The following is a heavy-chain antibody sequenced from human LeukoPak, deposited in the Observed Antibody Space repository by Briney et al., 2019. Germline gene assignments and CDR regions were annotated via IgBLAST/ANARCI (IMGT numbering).Heavy chain of an antibody. CDR2: VFHTGST. Sequence: AETLSLTCTVSGYSISSAYYWGWIRQPPGKGLEWIGSVFHTGSTYHNPSLTSRVTLSIDTSKNQFSLKLSSVTAADTAMYYCARLPRWLRLKEVDYWGQGTLVTVSS. J-gene: IGHJ4*02. V-gene: IGHV4-38-2*02. CDR3: ARLPRWLRLKEVDY. D-gene: IGHD5-12*01. CDR1: GYSISSAYY.